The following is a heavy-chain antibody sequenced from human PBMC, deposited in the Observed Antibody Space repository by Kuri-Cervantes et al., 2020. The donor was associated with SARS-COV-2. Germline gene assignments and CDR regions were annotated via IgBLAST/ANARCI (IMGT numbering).Heavy chain of an antibody. Sequence: GGSLRLSCAASGFTFSSYSMNWVRQAPGKGLEWVSSISSSSSYIYYADSVKGRFTISRDNAKNSLYLQMNSLRAEDTAVYYCARASVVVVVPDNFDYWGQGTLVTVSS. CDR1: GFTFSSYS. CDR3: ARASVVVVVPDNFDY. V-gene: IGHV3-21*01. D-gene: IGHD2-2*01. J-gene: IGHJ4*02. CDR2: ISSSSSYI.